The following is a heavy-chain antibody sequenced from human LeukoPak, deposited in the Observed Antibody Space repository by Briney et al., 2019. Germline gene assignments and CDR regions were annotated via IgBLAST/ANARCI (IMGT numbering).Heavy chain of an antibody. D-gene: IGHD3-22*01. Sequence: PGRSLRLSCAASGFTFDDYAMHWVRQAPGKGLEWVAVISYDGSDKFYADSVKGRFTISRDNSRNTLFLQTNSLRAEDTAVYFCAATVRHYSDSGGQLHHWGQGTLVTVSS. CDR1: GFTFDDYA. CDR2: ISYDGSDK. J-gene: IGHJ1*01. CDR3: AATVRHYSDSGGQLHH. V-gene: IGHV3-30*01.